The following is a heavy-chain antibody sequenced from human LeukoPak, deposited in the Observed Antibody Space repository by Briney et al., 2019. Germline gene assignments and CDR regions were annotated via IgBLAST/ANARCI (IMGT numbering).Heavy chain of an antibody. D-gene: IGHD5-18*01. J-gene: IGHJ4*02. Sequence: GSLKLPCAASGITLSSYAMSWVRQAPGKGLEWVPAISGSGGSTYYADSVKGRFTISRDNSKNTLYLQMNSLRAEDTAVYYCAKDWDDTAMVPFDYWGQGTLVTVSS. CDR1: GITLSSYA. CDR3: AKDWDDTAMVPFDY. V-gene: IGHV3-23*01. CDR2: ISGSGGST.